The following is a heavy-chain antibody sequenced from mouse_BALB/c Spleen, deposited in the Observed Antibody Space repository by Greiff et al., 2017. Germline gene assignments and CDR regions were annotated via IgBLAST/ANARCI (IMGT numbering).Heavy chain of an antibody. CDR3: ARGYYRSSLSFDV. V-gene: IGHV3-2*02. Sequence: VQLQQSGPGLVKPSQSLSLTCTVTGYSITSDYAWNWIRQFPGNKLEWMGYISYSGSTSYNPSLKSRISITRDTSKNQFFLQLNSVTTEDTATYYCARGYYRSSLSFDVWGAGTTVTVSS. CDR2: ISYSGST. CDR1: GYSITSDYA. D-gene: IGHD2-14*01. J-gene: IGHJ1*01.